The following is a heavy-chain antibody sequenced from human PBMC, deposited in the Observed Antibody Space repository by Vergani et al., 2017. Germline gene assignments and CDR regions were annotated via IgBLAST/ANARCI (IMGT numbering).Heavy chain of an antibody. D-gene: IGHD1-1*01. CDR3: ARRVGTTASGYYGMDV. V-gene: IGHV5-51*03. CDR2: IYPGDSET. J-gene: IGHJ6*02. Sequence: EVQLVQSGAEVKKPGESLKISCKGSGYSFTSYWIGWVRQMPGKGLEWMGIIYPGDSETRYSPSFQGQVTISADKSSSTAYLQWGSLKASDTAMYYCARRVGTTASGYYGMDVWGQGTTVTVSS. CDR1: GYSFTSYW.